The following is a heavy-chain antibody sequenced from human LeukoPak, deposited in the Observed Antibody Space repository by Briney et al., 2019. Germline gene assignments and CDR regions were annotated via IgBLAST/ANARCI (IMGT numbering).Heavy chain of an antibody. CDR2: INPDGSEE. CDR3: ARDPYIKAFDI. Sequence: AWSLRLSCAAAGFTLRSYWMTWLRQAPGKELELVAHINPDGSEESYADSVKGRFTISRDNAKNSLHLQMNNLRVEDTAVYYCARDPYIKAFDIWGQGTMVTVSS. J-gene: IGHJ3*02. V-gene: IGHV3-7*01. CDR1: GFTLRSYW. D-gene: IGHD1-14*01.